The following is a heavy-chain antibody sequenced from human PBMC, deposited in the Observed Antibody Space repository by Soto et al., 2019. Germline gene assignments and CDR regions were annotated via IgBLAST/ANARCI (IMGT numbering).Heavy chain of an antibody. CDR3: ARERTSKWPPDAFDL. V-gene: IGHV3-53*01. D-gene: IGHD5-12*01. Sequence: GGSLRLSCAASGFSVSTTYMNWVRQAPGKGLEWLSLIYGSGATYYSDSVKGRFTVSRDSSKNTLYLQLSSLTAEDTAVYYCARERTSKWPPDAFDLWGQGTLVTVSS. CDR1: GFSVSTTY. CDR2: IYGSGAT. J-gene: IGHJ3*01.